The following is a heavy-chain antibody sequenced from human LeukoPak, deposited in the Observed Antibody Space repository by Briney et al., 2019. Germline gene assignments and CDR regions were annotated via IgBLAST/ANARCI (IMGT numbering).Heavy chain of an antibody. Sequence: GASVKVSCKASGYTFTSYYMHWVRQAPGQGLEWMGIINPSGGGTSNAQKFQGRVTMTEDTSTDTAYMELSSLRSEDTAVYYCATAIAVAGYFDYWGQGTLVTVSS. CDR3: ATAIAVAGYFDY. V-gene: IGHV1-46*01. CDR2: INPSGGGT. D-gene: IGHD6-19*01. J-gene: IGHJ4*02. CDR1: GYTFTSYY.